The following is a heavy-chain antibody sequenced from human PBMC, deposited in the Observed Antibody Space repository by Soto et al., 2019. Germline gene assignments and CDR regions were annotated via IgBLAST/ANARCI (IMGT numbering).Heavy chain of an antibody. J-gene: IGHJ4*02. CDR2: IIPTFGRA. Sequence: SVRVSCLSSGGTLSSYAISWVRQAPGKGLEWMGGIIPTFGRAIYAKKFQGRVTITADESTSTAYMEMSSLRTEDTAVYYCGRDTSDDYGDYWGQGTLVIVSS. D-gene: IGHD3-3*01. CDR1: GGTLSSYA. CDR3: GRDTSDDYGDY. V-gene: IGHV1-69*13.